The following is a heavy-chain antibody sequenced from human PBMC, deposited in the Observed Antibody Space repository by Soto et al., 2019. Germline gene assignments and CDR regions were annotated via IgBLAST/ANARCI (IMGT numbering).Heavy chain of an antibody. J-gene: IGHJ4*02. CDR3: ARRKVRGVLDY. CDR2: IYYSGST. D-gene: IGHD3-10*01. Sequence: SATLSLTCAFSGYPISSSYYWGWIRQPPGKGLEWIGSIYYSGSTYYNPSLKSRVTISVDTSKNQFSLKLSSVTAADTAVYYCARRKVRGVLDYWGQGTLVTVSS. CDR1: GYPISSSYY. V-gene: IGHV4-39*01.